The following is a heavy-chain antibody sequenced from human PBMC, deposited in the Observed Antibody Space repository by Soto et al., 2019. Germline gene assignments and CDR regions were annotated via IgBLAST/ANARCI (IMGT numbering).Heavy chain of an antibody. CDR2: INPIGGST. Sequence: QVQLVQSGAAVKKPGASVRLSCRASGYTFTTYYVHWVRQAPGQGLEWVGLINPIGGSTRYSQKFQCRVTPTRDTSTNTAHMELSSLRSEDSALYYCARDPLKDGYNNGLDYWGQGTLVTVSS. CDR3: ARDPLKDGYNNGLDY. V-gene: IGHV1-46*01. D-gene: IGHD4-4*01. CDR1: GYTFTTYY. J-gene: IGHJ4*02.